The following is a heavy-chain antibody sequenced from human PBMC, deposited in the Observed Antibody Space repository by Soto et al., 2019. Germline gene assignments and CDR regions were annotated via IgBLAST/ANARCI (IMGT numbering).Heavy chain of an antibody. CDR2: VNQSGTS. CDR1: DDSTRSRYW. D-gene: IGHD3-10*01. CDR3: AREGSGSSLWD. V-gene: IGHV4-4*02. J-gene: IGHJ4*02. Sequence: SETLSLTCGVFDDSTRSRYWWAWLRRPPGRGLEWIGEVNQSGTSNYNPSLKSRVSISIDNSKNHFPLTMTSVTAADTAVYYCAREGSGSSLWDWGRGTLVTVSS.